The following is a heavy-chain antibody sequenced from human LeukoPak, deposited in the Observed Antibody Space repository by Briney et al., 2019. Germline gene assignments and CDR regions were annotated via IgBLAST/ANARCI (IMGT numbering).Heavy chain of an antibody. D-gene: IGHD3-16*01. J-gene: IGHJ6*02. Sequence: PSETLSLTCTVSGCSISSGDYYWTWIRQPPGKGLEWIEYIYYSGSTYYNPSLKSRVTISVDTSKNQFSLKLSSVTAADTAVYYCARGGGPPHYYYYGMDVWGQGTTVTVSS. V-gene: IGHV4-30-4*01. CDR1: GCSISSGDYY. CDR2: IYYSGST. CDR3: ARGGGPPHYYYYGMDV.